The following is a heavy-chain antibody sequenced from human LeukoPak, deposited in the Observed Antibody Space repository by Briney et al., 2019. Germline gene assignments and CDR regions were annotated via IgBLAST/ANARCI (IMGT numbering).Heavy chain of an antibody. CDR1: GFTFSSYA. Sequence: GGSLRLSCAASGFTFSSYAMHWVRQASGRGLEWVGRIRSKTNSYATAYAASVKGRFTISRDDSKNTAYLQMNSLKTEDTAIYYCSSGGYCNSTSCYGVYWGQGTLVTVSS. V-gene: IGHV3-73*01. J-gene: IGHJ4*02. D-gene: IGHD2-2*01. CDR3: SSGGYCNSTSCYGVY. CDR2: IRSKTNSYAT.